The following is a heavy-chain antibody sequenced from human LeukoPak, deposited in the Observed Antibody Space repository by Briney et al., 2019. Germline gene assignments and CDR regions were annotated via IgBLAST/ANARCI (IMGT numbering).Heavy chain of an antibody. CDR3: ARDYSSSSGYYYYYYMDV. V-gene: IGHV4-59*11. CDR2: FYYSGST. J-gene: IGHJ6*03. CDR1: GGSFSIHY. Sequence: KPSETLSLTCTVSGGSFSIHYWSWIRQPPGKGLEWIGYFYYSGSTNYNPSLKSRVTISVDTSKNQFSLKLSSVTAADTAVYYCARDYSSSSGYYYYYYMDVWGKGTTVTVSS. D-gene: IGHD6-6*01.